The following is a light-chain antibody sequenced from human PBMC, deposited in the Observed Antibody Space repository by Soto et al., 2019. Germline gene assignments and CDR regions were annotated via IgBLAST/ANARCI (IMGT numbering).Light chain of an antibody. CDR2: AAS. J-gene: IGKJ1*01. V-gene: IGKV3-11*01. Sequence: PATVSLSPGARATLSCRASQSVSSYLAWYQQKPGQAPRLLIYAASNRATGIPARFSGSGSGTDFNPTSRRQEPEFGVVYCRQEGSNWWTFGQGTKVEIK. CDR1: QSVSSY. CDR3: QEGSNWWT.